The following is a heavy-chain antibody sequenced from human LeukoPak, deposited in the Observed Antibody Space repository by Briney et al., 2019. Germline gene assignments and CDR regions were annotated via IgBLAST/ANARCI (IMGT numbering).Heavy chain of an antibody. J-gene: IGHJ4*02. CDR2: INPNSGGT. D-gene: IGHD6-13*01. CDR1: GYTFTGDY. Sequence: ASVKVSCKASGYTFTGDYMHWVRQAPGQGLEWMGWINPNSGGTNYAQEFQGRVTMTRDTSISTAYMELSRLRSDDTAVYYCARVRIVAAAGYYYFDYWGQGTLVTVSS. CDR3: ARVRIVAAAGYYYFDY. V-gene: IGHV1-2*02.